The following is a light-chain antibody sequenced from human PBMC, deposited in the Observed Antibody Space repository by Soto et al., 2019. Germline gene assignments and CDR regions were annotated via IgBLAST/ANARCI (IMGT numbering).Light chain of an antibody. J-gene: IGLJ2*01. CDR3: QSYDSSLSGVV. CDR1: SSNIGAGYD. V-gene: IGLV1-40*01. Sequence: QSVLTQAPSVSGAPGQRVTISCTGSSSNIGAGYDVHWYQQLPGTAPKLLIYGNSNRPSGVPDRFSGSKSGTSASLAITGPQPEDEADYYCQSYDSSLSGVVFGGGTKVTVL. CDR2: GNS.